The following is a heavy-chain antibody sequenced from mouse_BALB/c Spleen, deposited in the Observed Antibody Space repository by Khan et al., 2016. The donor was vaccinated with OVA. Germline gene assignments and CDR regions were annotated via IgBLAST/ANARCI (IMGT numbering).Heavy chain of an antibody. CDR2: ISSDGDYT. V-gene: IGHV5-6*01. J-gene: IGHJ3*01. D-gene: IGHD4-1*01. CDR3: ASHLTGSFAY. CDR1: GFTFSSYS. Sequence: VQLQQSGGDLVKPGGSLKLSCAASGFTFSSYSMSWVRQTPDKRLEWVATISSDGDYTYFPDSVKGRFTISRDNAKNTLNLQMSSLKSEDTALYYCASHLTGSFAYWGQGTLVTVSA.